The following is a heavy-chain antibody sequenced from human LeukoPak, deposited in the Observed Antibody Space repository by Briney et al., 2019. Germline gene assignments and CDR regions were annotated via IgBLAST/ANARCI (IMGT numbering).Heavy chain of an antibody. CDR3: ANLPSLVVVIGTSPYFDY. CDR2: IRYDGRNK. J-gene: IGHJ4*02. D-gene: IGHD2-21*01. CDR1: GFTFSNYG. Sequence: GGSLRLSCAASGFTFSNYGMHWVRQAPGKGLEWVAFIRYDGRNKYYSDSVKGRFTISGDNSKNTLYLQMNSLRAEDTAVYYCANLPSLVVVIGTSPYFDYWGQGTLVTVSS. V-gene: IGHV3-30*02.